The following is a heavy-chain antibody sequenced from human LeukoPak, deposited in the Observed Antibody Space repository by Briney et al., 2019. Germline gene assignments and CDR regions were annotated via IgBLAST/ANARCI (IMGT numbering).Heavy chain of an antibody. CDR1: GFTFSSYP. CDR3: GKYLQTTVGANDY. Sequence: GGSLRLSCAASGFTFSSYPMNWVRHAPGKGLEWVSVISGSGGATFYGDSVQGRFTISRDNSRDTLYLQMNSLTAEDTAVYYCGKYLQTTVGANDYWGQGTLVTVSS. J-gene: IGHJ4*02. D-gene: IGHD1-26*01. CDR2: ISGSGGAT. V-gene: IGHV3-23*01.